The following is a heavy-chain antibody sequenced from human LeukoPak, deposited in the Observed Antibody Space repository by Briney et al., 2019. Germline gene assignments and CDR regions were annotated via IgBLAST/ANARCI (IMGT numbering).Heavy chain of an antibody. CDR3: ARLISVAGFDI. J-gene: IGHJ3*02. Sequence: PSETLSLTCTVSGYSISSGYYWGWIRQPPGKGLEWIGEINHSGSTNYNPSLKSRVTISVDTSKNQFSLKLSSVTAADTAVYYCARLISVAGFDIWGQGTMVTVSS. CDR1: GYSISSGYY. CDR2: INHSGST. V-gene: IGHV4-38-2*02. D-gene: IGHD6-19*01.